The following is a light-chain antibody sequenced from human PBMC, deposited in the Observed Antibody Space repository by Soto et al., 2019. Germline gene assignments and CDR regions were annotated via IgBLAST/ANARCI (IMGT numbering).Light chain of an antibody. CDR1: QSVSNT. J-gene: IGKJ2*01. Sequence: EIVLTQSPATLSLSPGEGVTLSCRASQSVSNTLAWYQQRPGQAPRLLIYGASIRAPGIPARFSGGGSGTEFTLTITSLQSEDFAVYYCQQYENWPYTFGQGTKLEIK. CDR3: QQYENWPYT. V-gene: IGKV3-15*01. CDR2: GAS.